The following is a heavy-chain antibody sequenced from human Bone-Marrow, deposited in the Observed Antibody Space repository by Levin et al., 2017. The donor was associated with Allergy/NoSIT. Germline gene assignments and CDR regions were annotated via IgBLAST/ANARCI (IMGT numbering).Heavy chain of an antibody. CDR1: GFTFSKYA. J-gene: IGHJ4*02. CDR2: ISGSGGGT. Sequence: LSLTCAASGFTFSKYAMSWARQAPGKGLEWVSAISGSGGGTYYADSVKGRFTISRDNSKNTLYLQMNSLRAEDPAVYYCAISSGWYRPTGAFDYWGQGTLVTVSS. V-gene: IGHV3-23*01. D-gene: IGHD6-19*01. CDR3: AISSGWYRPTGAFDY.